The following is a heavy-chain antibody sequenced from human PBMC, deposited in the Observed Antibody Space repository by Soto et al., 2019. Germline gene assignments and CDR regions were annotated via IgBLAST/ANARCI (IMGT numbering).Heavy chain of an antibody. CDR3: ASLLYYDSSGFYHSFDY. D-gene: IGHD3-22*01. CDR1: GGSISSSSYY. J-gene: IGHJ4*02. Sequence: ASETLFLTCTVSGGSISSSSYYWAWIRQPPGKGLEWIGTIYYSGSTYYNPSLKSRVTISVDTSKSQFSLKLSSVTAADTALYYCASLLYYDSSGFYHSFDYWGQGTLVTVSS. V-gene: IGHV4-39*01. CDR2: IYYSGST.